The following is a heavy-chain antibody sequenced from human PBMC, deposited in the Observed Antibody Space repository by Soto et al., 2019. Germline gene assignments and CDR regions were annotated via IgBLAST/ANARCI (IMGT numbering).Heavy chain of an antibody. CDR1: VGSISNINYY. CDR2: VYYTGST. J-gene: IGHJ5*02. Sequence: PSETLSLTCTVSVGSISNINYYWGWILQPPGEGLEWIGTVYYTGSTYYNPSLRSRATMSVDTSRNQFSLRLTSVTAADTAVYCARLPDILTSFLGDKWFDPWGQGTLVTSPQ. CDR3: ARLPDILTSFLGDKWFDP. D-gene: IGHD3-9*01. V-gene: IGHV4-39*01.